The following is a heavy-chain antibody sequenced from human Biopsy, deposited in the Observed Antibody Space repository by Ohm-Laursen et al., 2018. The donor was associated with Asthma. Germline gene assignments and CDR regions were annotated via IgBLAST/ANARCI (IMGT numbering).Heavy chain of an antibody. D-gene: IGHD3-3*01. Sequence: SLRPSCAASGFTFRSYAMHWVRQAPGKGLEWVAVGGSYYDGGLKYYADSVNGRFTVSRDDSKNTLYLQMNSLRPDDTVVYYCARDVMEWYLPAFDFWGQGTLVTVSS. CDR3: ARDVMEWYLPAFDF. CDR1: GFTFRSYA. CDR2: GGSYYDGGLK. V-gene: IGHV3-30-3*01. J-gene: IGHJ4*02.